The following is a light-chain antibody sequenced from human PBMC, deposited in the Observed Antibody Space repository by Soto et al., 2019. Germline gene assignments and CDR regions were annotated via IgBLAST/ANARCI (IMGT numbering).Light chain of an antibody. CDR2: DVS. J-gene: IGLJ2*01. CDR3: CSYAGRYSSV. V-gene: IGLV2-11*01. Sequence: QSVLTQPRSVSGSPGQSVTISCTGSSSDVGTYKYVSWYQQHPGKAPKLMIYDVSQRPSGVPDRFSGSKSGNTASLTISGLQAEDESDYYCCSYAGRYSSVFGGGTKLT. CDR1: SSDVGTYKY.